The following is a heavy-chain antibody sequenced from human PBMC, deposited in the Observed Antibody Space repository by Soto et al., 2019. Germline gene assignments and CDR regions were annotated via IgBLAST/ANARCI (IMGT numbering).Heavy chain of an antibody. J-gene: IGHJ4*02. D-gene: IGHD2-2*02. Sequence: VNRYRKGAGYTNTTDARRCVRQTTGQRLEWMGWINAGNGKTKYSQKFQGRVTITRDTSATTAYMELSSLRSEDTAVYYCARAGDDCSTTSCYMIDYWGQGPLVTVSS. CDR2: INAGNGKT. V-gene: IGHV1-3*01. CDR3: ARAGDDCSTTSCYMIDY. CDR1: GYTNTTDA.